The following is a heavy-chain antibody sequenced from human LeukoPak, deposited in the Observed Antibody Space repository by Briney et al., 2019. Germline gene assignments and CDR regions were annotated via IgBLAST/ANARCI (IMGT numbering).Heavy chain of an antibody. CDR2: IIPIFGTA. D-gene: IGHD5-12*01. Sequence: SVKVSCKASGGTFSSYAISWVRQAPGQGLEWMGGIIPIFGTANYAQKFQGRVTITTDESTSTAYMELSSLRSGDTAVYYCARGDVDSENYFDYWGQGTLVTVSS. CDR1: GGTFSSYA. J-gene: IGHJ4*02. V-gene: IGHV1-69*05. CDR3: ARGDVDSENYFDY.